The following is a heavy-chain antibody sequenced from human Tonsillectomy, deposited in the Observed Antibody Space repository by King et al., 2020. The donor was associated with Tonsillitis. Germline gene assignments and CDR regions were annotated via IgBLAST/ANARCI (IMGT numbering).Heavy chain of an antibody. J-gene: IGHJ5*02. D-gene: IGHD3-22*01. V-gene: IGHV4-39*02. Sequence: QLQESGPGLVKPSETLSLTCIVSCGSISDTSYHWCCLRQPPGKGLEWIGSIYYSGKTYYNSSLKSRVTILVDTSKNQFSLKLSSVTAADTAVYYCARDPGYSRGFDPWGQGTLVTVSS. CDR2: IYYSGKT. CDR3: ARDPGYSRGFDP. CDR1: CGSISDTSYH.